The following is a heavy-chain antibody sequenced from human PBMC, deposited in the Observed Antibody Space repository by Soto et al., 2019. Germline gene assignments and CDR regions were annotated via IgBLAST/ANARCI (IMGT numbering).Heavy chain of an antibody. J-gene: IGHJ6*02. V-gene: IGHV1-18*01. Sequence: ASVKVSCKASGYTFTSYGISWVRQAPGQGLEWMGWTSAYNGNTNYAQKLQGRVTMTTDTSTSTAYMELRSLRSDDTAVYYCARLRTSRSYYYGMDVWGQGTTVTVSS. CDR3: ARLRTSRSYYYGMDV. D-gene: IGHD3-3*01. CDR2: TSAYNGNT. CDR1: GYTFTSYG.